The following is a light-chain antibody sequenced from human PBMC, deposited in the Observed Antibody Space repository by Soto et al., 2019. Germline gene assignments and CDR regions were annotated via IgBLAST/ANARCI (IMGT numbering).Light chain of an antibody. CDR1: SSDVGGYNY. CDR3: CSYTSSSTYEV. J-gene: IGLJ1*01. Sequence: QSVLTQPASVSGSPGQSITISCTGTSSDVGGYNYVSWYQQHPGKVPKLMIYEVSNRPSGVSNRFSGSKSGNTASLTISGLQAEDEADYYCCSYTSSSTYEVFGTGTKVTVL. CDR2: EVS. V-gene: IGLV2-14*01.